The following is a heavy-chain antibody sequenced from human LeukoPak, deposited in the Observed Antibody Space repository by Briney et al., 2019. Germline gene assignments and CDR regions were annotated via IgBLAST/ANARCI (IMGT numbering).Heavy chain of an antibody. D-gene: IGHD1-1*01. Sequence: GGSLRLSCALSGFSFSDYWMHWVRQAPGKGLAWVSRINTDGTTTNHADSVTGRFTISRDNAKNMLYLQMNSLRAEDTAVYYCVRGGLEPFDIWGQGTMVTVSS. CDR1: GFSFSDYW. CDR3: VRGGLEPFDI. J-gene: IGHJ3*02. CDR2: INTDGTTT. V-gene: IGHV3-74*01.